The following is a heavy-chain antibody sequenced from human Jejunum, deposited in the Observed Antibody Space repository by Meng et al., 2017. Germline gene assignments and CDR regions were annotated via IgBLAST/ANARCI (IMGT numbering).Heavy chain of an antibody. V-gene: IGHV3-23*04. D-gene: IGHD1-26*01. CDR3: AKHLSGSYTFDY. Sequence: EVDLVESGGGLAQPGGSLSLSCAASGFTFRTNYMSWVRRAPGRGLEWVSAIGRGTDTYYADSVKGRFTISRDKLMNTLYLEMNSLRAEDTAVYYCAKHLSGSYTFDYWGQGILVTVSS. CDR1: GFTFRTNY. J-gene: IGHJ4*02. CDR2: IGRGTDT.